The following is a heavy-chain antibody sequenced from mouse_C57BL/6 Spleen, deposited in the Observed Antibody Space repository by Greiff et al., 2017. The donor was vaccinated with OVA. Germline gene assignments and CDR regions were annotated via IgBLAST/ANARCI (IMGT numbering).Heavy chain of an antibody. Sequence: EVQGVESGEGLVKPGGSLKLSCAASGFTFSSYAMSWVRQTPEKRLEWVAYISSGGDYIYYADTVKGRFTISRDNARNTLYLQMSSLKSEDTAMYYCTREELGPWYFDVWGTGTTVTVSS. CDR1: GFTFSSYA. D-gene: IGHD4-1*01. V-gene: IGHV5-9-1*02. CDR3: TREELGPWYFDV. CDR2: ISSGGDYI. J-gene: IGHJ1*03.